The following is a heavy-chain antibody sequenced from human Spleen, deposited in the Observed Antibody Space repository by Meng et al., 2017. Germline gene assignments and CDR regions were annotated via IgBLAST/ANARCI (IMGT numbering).Heavy chain of an antibody. D-gene: IGHD6-19*01. V-gene: IGHV1-18*01. CDR3: ARYIAVALLFDP. CDR2: ISAYNGNT. Sequence: ASVKVSCKASGYTFTSYGISWVRQAPGQGLEWMGWISAYNGNTNYAQKLQGRVTMTTDTSTSTAYMGLRSLRSDDTAVYYCARYIAVALLFDPWGQGTLVTVSS. J-gene: IGHJ5*02. CDR1: GYTFTSYG.